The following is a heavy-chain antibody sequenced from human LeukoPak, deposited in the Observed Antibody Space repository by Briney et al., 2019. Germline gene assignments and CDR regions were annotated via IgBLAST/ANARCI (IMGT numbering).Heavy chain of an antibody. CDR3: ARDGYYDVLTGWFDY. Sequence: PSETLSLTCTVSGGSISSSTYYWGWIRPPPGKGLEWIGSIYYSGSIYYNPSFESRVTIAVDTSKNHFSLKLSSVTAADTAVYYCARDGYYDVLTGWFDYWGQGTLVTVSS. D-gene: IGHD3-9*01. J-gene: IGHJ4*02. V-gene: IGHV4-39*07. CDR1: GGSISSSTYY. CDR2: IYYSGSI.